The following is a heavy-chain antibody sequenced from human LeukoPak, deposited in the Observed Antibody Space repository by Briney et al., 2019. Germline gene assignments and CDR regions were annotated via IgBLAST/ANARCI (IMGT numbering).Heavy chain of an antibody. J-gene: IGHJ4*02. CDR3: AQVVAASFDY. CDR2: IYYSGST. Sequence: PSETLSLTCTVSGGSISSYYWSWIRQPPGKGLEWIGYIYYSGSTNYNPSLKSRVTISVDTSKNQFSLKLSSVTAADTAIYYCAQVVAASFDYWGQGTLVTVSS. D-gene: IGHD2-15*01. V-gene: IGHV4-59*08. CDR1: GGSISSYY.